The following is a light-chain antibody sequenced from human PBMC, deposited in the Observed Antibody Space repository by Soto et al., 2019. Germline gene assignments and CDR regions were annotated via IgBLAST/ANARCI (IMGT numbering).Light chain of an antibody. Sequence: QSALTQPASVSGSPGQSITTSCTGTSSDVGAYNYVSWYQQHPGKAPKLIIYEVSDRPSGVSNRFSGSKSGNTASLTISGLQAEDEADYYCSSFAGSRVLVLGGGTQLTVL. CDR3: SSFAGSRVLV. V-gene: IGLV2-14*03. J-gene: IGLJ2*01. CDR2: EVS. CDR1: SSDVGAYNY.